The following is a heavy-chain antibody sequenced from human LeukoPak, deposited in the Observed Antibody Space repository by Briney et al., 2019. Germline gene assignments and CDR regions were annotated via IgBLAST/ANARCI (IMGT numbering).Heavy chain of an antibody. CDR3: ARNNYGDYPPGY. J-gene: IGHJ4*02. CDR2: ISAYNGNT. Sequence: ASVKVSCKASGYTFTSYGISWVRQAPGQGLEWMGWISAYNGNTNYAQKLQGRVTMTTDTSTSTAYMELRGLRSDDTAVYYCARNNYGDYPPGYWGQGTLVTVSS. D-gene: IGHD4-17*01. CDR1: GYTFTSYG. V-gene: IGHV1-18*01.